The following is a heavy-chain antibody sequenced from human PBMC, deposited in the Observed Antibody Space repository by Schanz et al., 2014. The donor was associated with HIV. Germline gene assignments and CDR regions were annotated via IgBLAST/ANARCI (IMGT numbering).Heavy chain of an antibody. J-gene: IGHJ3*02. Sequence: QVQLVESGGGVVQPGRSLRLSCAASGFTFRNYGMHWVRQAPGKGLEWVAVIWYDGSKKYYGDSVKGRFNISRDNSKNTLYLQVNSLGAEDTAVYYCARDPRGRGIDAFEIWGQGTMVTVSS. CDR1: GFTFRNYG. D-gene: IGHD3-16*01. CDR2: IWYDGSKK. CDR3: ARDPRGRGIDAFEI. V-gene: IGHV3-33*01.